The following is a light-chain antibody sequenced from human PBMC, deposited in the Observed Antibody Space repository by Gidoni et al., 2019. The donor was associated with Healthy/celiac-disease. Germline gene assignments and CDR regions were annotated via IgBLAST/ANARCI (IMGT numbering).Light chain of an antibody. Sequence: ELVLTQSPATLSLSPGERATLSCRASQSVSSYLAWYQQKPGQAPRLLIYDASTRATGIPARFSGSGSGTDFTLTISSLEPEDFAVYYGQQRSNWLTFGGGTKVEIK. J-gene: IGKJ4*01. CDR1: QSVSSY. CDR2: DAS. V-gene: IGKV3-11*01. CDR3: QQRSNWLT.